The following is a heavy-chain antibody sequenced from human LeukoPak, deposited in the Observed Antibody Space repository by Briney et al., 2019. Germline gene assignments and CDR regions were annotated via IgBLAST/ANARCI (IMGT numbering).Heavy chain of an antibody. CDR3: ARAIFGIAAAGRAYYFDY. J-gene: IGHJ4*02. V-gene: IGHV1-46*01. CDR2: INPSGGST. Sequence: GASVKVSCKASGYTFTSYYMHWVRQAPGQGLEWKGIINPSGGSTSYAQKFQGRVTMTRDTSTSTVYMELSSLRSEDTAVYYCARAIFGIAAAGRAYYFDYWGQGTLVTVSS. CDR1: GYTFTSYY. D-gene: IGHD6-13*01.